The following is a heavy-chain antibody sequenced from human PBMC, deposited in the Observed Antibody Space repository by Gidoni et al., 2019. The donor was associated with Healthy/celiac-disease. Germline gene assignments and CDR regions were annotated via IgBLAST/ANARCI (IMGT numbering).Heavy chain of an antibody. V-gene: IGHV3-9*01. D-gene: IGHD1-26*01. CDR1: GFTFDDYA. CDR2: ISWNSGSI. Sequence: EVQLVESGVGLVQPGRSLRLSCAASGFTFDDYAMHWVRQAPGKGLEWVSGISWNSGSIGYADSVKGRFTISRDNAKNSLYLQMNSLRAEDTALYYCAKGLVLWERPYFDYWGQGTLVTVSS. J-gene: IGHJ4*02. CDR3: AKGLVLWERPYFDY.